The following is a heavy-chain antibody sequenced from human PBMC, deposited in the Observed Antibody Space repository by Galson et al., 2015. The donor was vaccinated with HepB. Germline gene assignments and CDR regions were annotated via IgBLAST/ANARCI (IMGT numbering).Heavy chain of an antibody. J-gene: IGHJ5*02. D-gene: IGHD1-14*01. Sequence: SLRLSCAASGFTFSSFTMRWVRQPPGKGLEWVAVISYDGSQKYYGDSVSGRFTISRDDSKNTLYLQMNSLRPEDTAVYYCARKGTMSIHYQWFDPWGQGTLVTVSS. CDR1: GFTFSSFT. CDR3: ARKGTMSIHYQWFDP. V-gene: IGHV3-30*04. CDR2: ISYDGSQK.